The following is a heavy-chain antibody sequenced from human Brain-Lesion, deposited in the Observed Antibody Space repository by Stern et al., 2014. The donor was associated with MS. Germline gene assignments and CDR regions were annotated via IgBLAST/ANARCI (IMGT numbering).Heavy chain of an antibody. CDR2: FDPEDGET. CDR3: ATLSPGAGGNYYRHFDY. CDR1: GYTLTELS. Sequence: QVQLVQSGAEVKKPGASVKVSCKVSGYTLTELSMHWVRQAPRKGLEWMGGFDPEDGETIYAQKFQDRVTMTEDTSTDTAYMELSSLRSEDTAVYYCATLSPGAGGNYYRHFDYWGQGTLVTVSS. V-gene: IGHV1-24*01. D-gene: IGHD1-26*01. J-gene: IGHJ4*02.